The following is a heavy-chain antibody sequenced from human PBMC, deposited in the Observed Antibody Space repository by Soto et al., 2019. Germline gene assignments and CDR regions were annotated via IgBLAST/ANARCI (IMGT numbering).Heavy chain of an antibody. CDR1: GFGLSTYA. Sequence: ELQLLESGGGFVQPGGSLRLSCTASGFGLSTYAISWVRQAPGKGLERVSVISANSGNTDYADSVKGRFTISRDKSENTVFLQMNRRRAEDTAVYYCALPSCGGDCYSPFDYWGQGTLVTVSS. J-gene: IGHJ4*02. D-gene: IGHD2-21*02. V-gene: IGHV3-23*01. CDR3: ALPSCGGDCYSPFDY. CDR2: ISANSGNT.